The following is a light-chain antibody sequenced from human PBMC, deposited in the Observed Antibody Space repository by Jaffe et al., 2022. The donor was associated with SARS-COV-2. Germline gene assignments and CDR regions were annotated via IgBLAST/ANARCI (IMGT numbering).Light chain of an antibody. J-gene: IGKJ1*01. CDR3: HQYYTTPRT. Sequence: DIVMTQSPDSLAVSLGERATINCKSSQSVLSSSNNKNSLAWYQQRPGQPPKLLIHWASTRKSGVPDRFSGSGSGTDFTLTITSLQAEDVAVYYCHQYYTTPRTFGQGTKVEIK. V-gene: IGKV4-1*01. CDR1: QSVLSSSNNKNS. CDR2: WAS.